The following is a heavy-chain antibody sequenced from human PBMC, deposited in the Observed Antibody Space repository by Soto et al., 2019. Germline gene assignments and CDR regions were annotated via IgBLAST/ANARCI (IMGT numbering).Heavy chain of an antibody. D-gene: IGHD2-15*01. J-gene: IGHJ6*02. CDR2: IDPSDSNT. CDR3: ARVKGFRIFDGMDV. CDR1: GYSFTSYW. V-gene: IGHV5-10-1*01. Sequence: PGKSLKISCKASGYSFTSYWISWVRQTPGKGLEWMGRIDPSDSNTRYSPSFQGHVVISTDKSTTTAYVQWSSLKASDTATYYCARVKGFRIFDGMDVWGQGTTVTVSS.